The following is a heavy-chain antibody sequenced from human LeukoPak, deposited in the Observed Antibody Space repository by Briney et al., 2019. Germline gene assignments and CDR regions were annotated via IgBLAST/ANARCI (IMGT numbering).Heavy chain of an antibody. CDR2: ISASDGTT. J-gene: IGHJ4*02. Sequence: ASVKVSCKASGYSFSIYGITWAQQAPGQGLEYLGWISASDGTTNYAQKVQDRVTMTTDTSTSTAYLELRSEDTAVYYCARCGAAVTTHFSHWGQGTLVTVSS. D-gene: IGHD4-17*01. CDR3: ARCGAAVTTHFSH. CDR1: GYSFSIYG. V-gene: IGHV1-18*01.